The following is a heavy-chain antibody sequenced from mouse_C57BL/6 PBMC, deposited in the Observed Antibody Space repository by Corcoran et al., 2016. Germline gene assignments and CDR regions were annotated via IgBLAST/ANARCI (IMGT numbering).Heavy chain of an antibody. CDR2: IYPGSGNT. D-gene: IGHD4-1*01. J-gene: IGHJ1*03. CDR1: GYSFTRYY. V-gene: IGHV1-66*01. CDR3: ARSNGTGYFDV. Sequence: QVQLQQSGPELVKPRASVKISYKASGYSFTRYYIHWVKQRPGQGLEWIGWIYPGSGNTKYNEKFKGKATLTADTSSSTAYMQLSSRTSEDSAVYYCARSNGTGYFDVWGTGTTVTVS.